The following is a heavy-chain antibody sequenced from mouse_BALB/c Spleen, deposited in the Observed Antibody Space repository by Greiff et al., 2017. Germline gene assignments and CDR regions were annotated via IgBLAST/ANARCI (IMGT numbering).Heavy chain of an antibody. J-gene: IGHJ4*01. CDR1: GFTFSSYA. CDR2: ISSGGST. CDR3: ARTPYYGYAMDY. Sequence: EVQGVESGGGLVKPGGSLKLSCAASGFTFSSYAMSWVRQTPEKRLEWVASISSGGSTYYPDSVKGRFTISRDNARNILYLQMSSLRSEDTAMYYCARTPYYGYAMDYWGQGTSVTVSS. D-gene: IGHD1-1*01. V-gene: IGHV5-6-5*01.